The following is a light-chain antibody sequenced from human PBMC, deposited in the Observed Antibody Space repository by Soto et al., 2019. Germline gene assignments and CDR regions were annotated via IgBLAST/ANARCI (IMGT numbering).Light chain of an antibody. CDR1: SSDVGGYNY. J-gene: IGLJ1*01. CDR2: DVS. Sequence: QSVLTQPPSASGSPGQSVTISCTGTSSDVGGYNYVSWYQQHPGKAPKLMIYDVSKRPSGVSDRFSGSKSDNTASLTISGLQAEDEGDYYCCSYAGDYMFVFGTGTKVTVL. V-gene: IGLV2-11*01. CDR3: CSYAGDYMFV.